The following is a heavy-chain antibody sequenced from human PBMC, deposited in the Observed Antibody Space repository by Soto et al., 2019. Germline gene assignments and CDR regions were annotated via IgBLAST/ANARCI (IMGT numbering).Heavy chain of an antibody. D-gene: IGHD3-22*01. V-gene: IGHV3-49*03. J-gene: IGHJ4*02. Sequence: GGSMRLSCTTSGLTLGDYAMSWFRQAPGKGLEWVGFIRSKAYGGTTEYAASVKGRFTISRDDSKSIAYLQMNSLRAEDTAVYYCARDYYKYYDSSGYYRSPAYWGQGTLVTVSS. CDR2: IRSKAYGGTT. CDR1: GLTLGDYA. CDR3: ARDYYKYYDSSGYYRSPAY.